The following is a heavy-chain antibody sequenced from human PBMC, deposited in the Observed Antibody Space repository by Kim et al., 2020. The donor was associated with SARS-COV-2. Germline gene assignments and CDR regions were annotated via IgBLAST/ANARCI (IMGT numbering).Heavy chain of an antibody. Sequence: SETLSLTCAVSGGPFSGYYWTWIRQPPGGGLEWIGEAFDSGITKYNPSLKSRLTISVDTSKNVFSLKLSSVTAADTATYYCARHMRSAFDIWGQGTIVTVSS. D-gene: IGHD2-2*01. V-gene: IGHV4-34*12. CDR2: AFDSGIT. J-gene: IGHJ3*02. CDR1: GGPFSGYY. CDR3: ARHMRSAFDI.